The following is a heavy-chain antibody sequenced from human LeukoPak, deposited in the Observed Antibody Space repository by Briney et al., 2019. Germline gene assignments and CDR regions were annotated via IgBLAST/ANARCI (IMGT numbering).Heavy chain of an antibody. CDR2: IYYSGST. D-gene: IGHD2-2*01. CDR3: ARDLGCSSTSCYEGNWFDP. J-gene: IGHJ5*02. V-gene: IGHV4-31*03. CDR1: GGSISSGGYY. Sequence: SETLSLTCTVSGGSISSGGYYWSWIRQHPGKGLEWIGYIYYSGSTYYNPSLKSRVTISVDTSKNQFSLKLSSVTAADTAVYYCARDLGCSSTSCYEGNWFDPWGQGTLVTVSS.